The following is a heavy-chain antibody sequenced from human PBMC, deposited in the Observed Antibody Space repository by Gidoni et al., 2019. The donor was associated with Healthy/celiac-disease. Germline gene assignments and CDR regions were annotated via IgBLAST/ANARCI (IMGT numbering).Heavy chain of an antibody. D-gene: IGHD4-17*01. CDR1: GGPISSYY. V-gene: IGHV4-4*07. Sequence: QVPLQESGPGLVKPSETLSLTCTVSGGPISSYYWRWIRQPAGKGLEWIGRSYTSGSTNYNPSLKSRVTMSVDTSKNQFSLKLSSVTAADTAVYYCARERATVFWAKGYYFDYGGQGTLVTVSS. CDR3: ARERATVFWAKGYYFDY. J-gene: IGHJ4*02. CDR2: SYTSGST.